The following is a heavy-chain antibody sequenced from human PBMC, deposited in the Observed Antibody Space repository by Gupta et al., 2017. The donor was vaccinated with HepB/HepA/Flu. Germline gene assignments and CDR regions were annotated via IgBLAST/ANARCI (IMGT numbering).Heavy chain of an antibody. CDR2: FNSGGTIT. Sequence: EVQLVESGGGLVQPGGSLSLSCAVSGFTFSDHAIHWVRQAPGEGLVWVSHFNSGGTITSYADSVRGRFTISRDNARNTVYLQMDSLRPEDTAVYYCATNFALWGQGALVTVSS. CDR1: GFTFSDHA. D-gene: IGHD1-1*01. CDR3: ATNFAL. V-gene: IGHV3-74*03. J-gene: IGHJ4*02.